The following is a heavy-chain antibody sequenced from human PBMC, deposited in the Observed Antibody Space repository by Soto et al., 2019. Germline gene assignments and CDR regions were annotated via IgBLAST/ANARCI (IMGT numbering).Heavy chain of an antibody. J-gene: IGHJ4*02. Sequence: ASVKVSCKTSGYTFTIYDINWVLQATGQGLEWMGWMNPNSGNTGYAQKFQGRVTMTRNTSISTAYMELSSLRSEDTAVYYCARPRRRYCSSTSRPIDYWGQGTLVTVSS. CDR2: MNPNSGNT. V-gene: IGHV1-8*01. CDR3: ARPRRRYCSSTSRPIDY. CDR1: GYTFTIYD. D-gene: IGHD2-2*01.